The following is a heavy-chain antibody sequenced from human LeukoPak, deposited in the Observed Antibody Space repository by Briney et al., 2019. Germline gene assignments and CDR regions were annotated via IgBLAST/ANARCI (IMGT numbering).Heavy chain of an antibody. CDR3: AKEQWFGRGSYGMDV. D-gene: IGHD1-26*01. V-gene: IGHV3-30*18. Sequence: PGGSLRLSCTASGFTFSSYDMHWVRQAPGEGLEWVAVISYDGSNKYYADSVKGRFTISRDNSKNTLYLQMNSLRAEDTAVYYCAKEQWFGRGSYGMDVWGQGTTVTVSS. CDR2: ISYDGSNK. CDR1: GFTFSSYD. J-gene: IGHJ6*02.